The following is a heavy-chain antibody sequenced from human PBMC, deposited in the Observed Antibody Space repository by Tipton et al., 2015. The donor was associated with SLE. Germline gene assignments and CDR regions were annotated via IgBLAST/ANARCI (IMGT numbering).Heavy chain of an antibody. D-gene: IGHD2-21*01. CDR3: ATTYCAGDCPTGDSGVREYFQMGV. J-gene: IGHJ6*03. V-gene: IGHV4-59*01. Sequence: TLSLTCSVSGGSFSSVYWSWIRQPPGKGLEWIGYIYYSGITNYNPSLKSRVTISVDTSKNQFSLKLSAVTAADTAVYYCATTYCAGDCPTGDSGVREYFQMGVWGKGTPGTVSS. CDR2: IYYSGIT. CDR1: GGSFSSVY.